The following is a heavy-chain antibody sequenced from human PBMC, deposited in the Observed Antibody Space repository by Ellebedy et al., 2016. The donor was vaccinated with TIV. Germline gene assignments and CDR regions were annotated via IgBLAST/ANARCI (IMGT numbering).Heavy chain of an antibody. J-gene: IGHJ6*02. V-gene: IGHV3-7*01. CDR2: VNQDGREK. Sequence: GESLKISXAASGFTFSRNWMSWVRQAPGKGLEWVANVNQDGREKYYVDSVKGRFTISRDNAKNSLYLQMNSLRDEDTAVYYCATPIYGSGTAYYYGMDVWGQGTTVTVSS. CDR1: GFTFSRNW. D-gene: IGHD3-10*01. CDR3: ATPIYGSGTAYYYGMDV.